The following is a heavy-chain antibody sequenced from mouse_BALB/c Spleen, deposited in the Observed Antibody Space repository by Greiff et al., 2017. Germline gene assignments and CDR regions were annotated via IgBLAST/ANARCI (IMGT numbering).Heavy chain of an antibody. Sequence: QVQLQQSGAELVKPGASVKLSCKTSGYTFTSYWIQWVKQRPGQGLGWIGEIFPGTGTTYYNEKFKGKATLTIATSSSTAYMQLSSLTSEDSAVYFCARSEYVNSWFAYWGQGTLVTVSA. V-gene: IGHV1S132*01. CDR2: IFPGTGTT. J-gene: IGHJ3*01. CDR3: ARSEYVNSWFAY. D-gene: IGHD2-10*02. CDR1: GYTFTSYW.